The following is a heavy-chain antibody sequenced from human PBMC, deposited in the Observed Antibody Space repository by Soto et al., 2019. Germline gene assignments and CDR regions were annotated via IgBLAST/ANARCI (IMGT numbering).Heavy chain of an antibody. CDR3: ARSIEYCSGGSCYMGLYYFDY. J-gene: IGHJ4*02. CDR1: GFTFSSYA. CDR2: ISGSGGST. V-gene: IGHV3-23*01. Sequence: PGGSLRLSCAASGFTFSSYAMSWVRQAPGKGLEWVSAISGSGGSTYYADSVKGRFTISRDNSKNTLYLQMNSLRAEDTAVYYCARSIEYCSGGSCYMGLYYFDYWGQGTLVTVSS. D-gene: IGHD2-15*01.